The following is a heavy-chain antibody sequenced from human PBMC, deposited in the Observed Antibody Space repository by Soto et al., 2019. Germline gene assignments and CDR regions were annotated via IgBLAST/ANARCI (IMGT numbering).Heavy chain of an antibody. CDR2: ITGYSGTA. CDR3: AREGPYGAGGRASLGY. V-gene: IGHV1-18*01. D-gene: IGHD2-8*01. J-gene: IGHJ4*02. Sequence: GASVKVSCKPSGYIFTSYDITWVRQAPGQGLEWMGWITGYSGTASYAQKFQGRVTMTTDASTSTAYMELRSLRSDDTAVYYCAREGPYGAGGRASLGYWGQGTLVTVSS. CDR1: GYIFTSYD.